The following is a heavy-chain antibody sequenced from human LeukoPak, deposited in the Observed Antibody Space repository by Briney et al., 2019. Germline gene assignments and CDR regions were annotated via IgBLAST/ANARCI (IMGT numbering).Heavy chain of an antibody. V-gene: IGHV5-51*01. Sequence: GESLKISCKGSGYSFTSYWNGWVRQMPGKGLEWMGIIYPGDSDTRYSPSFQGQVTISADKSISTAYLQWSSLKASDTAMYYCARQGSSGYYYGGFDYWGQGTLVTVSS. CDR2: IYPGDSDT. CDR3: ARQGSSGYYYGGFDY. CDR1: GYSFTSYW. J-gene: IGHJ4*02. D-gene: IGHD3-22*01.